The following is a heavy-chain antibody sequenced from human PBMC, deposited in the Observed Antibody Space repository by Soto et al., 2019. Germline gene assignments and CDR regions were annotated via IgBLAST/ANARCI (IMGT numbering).Heavy chain of an antibody. D-gene: IGHD2-15*01. CDR1: GFTFSSYG. V-gene: IGHV3-30*03. CDR3: AVGSYYYYGMDV. J-gene: IGHJ6*02. Sequence: QVQLVESGGGVVQPGRSLRLSCAASGFTFSSYGMHWVRQAPGKGLEWVAVISYDGSNKYYADSVKGRFTISRDNSKNTLYLQMNNLRAEDTAVYYCAVGSYYYYGMDVWGHGTTVTVSS. CDR2: ISYDGSNK.